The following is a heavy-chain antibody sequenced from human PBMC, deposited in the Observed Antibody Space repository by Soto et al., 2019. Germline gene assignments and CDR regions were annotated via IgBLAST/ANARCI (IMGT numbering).Heavy chain of an antibody. Sequence: QVQLVQSGAEVKKPGSSVKVSCKASGGTFSSYAISWVRQAPGQGLEWMGGIIPISGTANYAQKFQGRVTIKADESTRTAYMELSSLRSEDTAVYYCARSQGSSTSLEIYYYYYYGMDVWGQGTTVTVSS. D-gene: IGHD2-2*01. CDR1: GGTFSSYA. CDR3: ARSQGSSTSLEIYYYYYYGMDV. CDR2: IIPISGTA. V-gene: IGHV1-69*01. J-gene: IGHJ6*02.